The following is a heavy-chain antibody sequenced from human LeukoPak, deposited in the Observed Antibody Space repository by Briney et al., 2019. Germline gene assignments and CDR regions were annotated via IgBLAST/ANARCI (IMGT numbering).Heavy chain of an antibody. CDR1: GFTFSSSW. Sequence: GGSLRLSCAASGFTFSSSWMIWPRQAPGKGLEGVANINQDGGQKYYLDSVKGRFTISRDNADNSLYLQMDGLRAEDTAVYYCATNTRAYAVLLAYWGQGTLVTVSS. V-gene: IGHV3-7*01. D-gene: IGHD4-17*01. J-gene: IGHJ4*02. CDR3: ATNTRAYAVLLAY. CDR2: INQDGGQK.